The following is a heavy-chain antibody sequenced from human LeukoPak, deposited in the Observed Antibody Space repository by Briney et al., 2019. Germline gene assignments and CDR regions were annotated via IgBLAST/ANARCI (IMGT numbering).Heavy chain of an antibody. V-gene: IGHV1-8*02. D-gene: IGHD1-26*01. CDR1: GYTFTSYA. CDR2: MNPNSGNT. CDR3: ARGTQNLVGATLDY. Sequence: ASVKVSCKASGYTFTSYAMNWVRQAPGQGLEWMGWMNPNSGNTGYAQKFQGRVTMTRNTSISTAYMELSSLRSEDTAVYYCARGTQNLVGATLDYWGQGTLVTVSS. J-gene: IGHJ4*02.